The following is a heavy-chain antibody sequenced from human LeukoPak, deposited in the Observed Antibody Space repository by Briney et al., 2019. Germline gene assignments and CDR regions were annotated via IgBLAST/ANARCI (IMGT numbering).Heavy chain of an antibody. Sequence: GGSLRLSCAASGFSFSSSYMSWVRQAPGKGVEWVSVIYSAGPTHYADSVKGRFTISRDKSENTLHLQMNSLRAEDTAIYYCARESVGSHAIDYWGQGTLVTVSS. CDR2: IYSAGPT. D-gene: IGHD4-23*01. J-gene: IGHJ4*02. CDR1: GFSFSSSY. V-gene: IGHV3-53*01. CDR3: ARESVGSHAIDY.